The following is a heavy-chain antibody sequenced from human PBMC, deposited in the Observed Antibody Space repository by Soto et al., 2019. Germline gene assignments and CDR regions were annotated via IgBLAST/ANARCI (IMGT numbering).Heavy chain of an antibody. V-gene: IGHV2-5*02. CDR1: GFSLTSSGVA. CDR2: IYWDDDK. J-gene: IGHJ6*02. CDR3: ARPRHKDFGMDV. Sequence: QITLKESGPTLEKPTQTLTLTCTFSGFSLTSSGVAVGWIRQPPGKALEWLGLIYWDDDKRYSPSLKSRLTITKGTSKNQVVLSMTNMDPVDTATYYCARPRHKDFGMDVWGQGTTVTVSS.